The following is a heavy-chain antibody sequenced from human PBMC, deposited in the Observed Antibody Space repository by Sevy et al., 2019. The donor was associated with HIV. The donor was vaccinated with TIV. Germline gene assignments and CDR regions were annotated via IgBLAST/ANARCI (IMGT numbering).Heavy chain of an antibody. J-gene: IGHJ4*02. CDR1: GFSFSTHA. CDR3: ARDAGYSTVWYPGY. D-gene: IGHD6-19*01. Sequence: GGSLRISCAASGFSFSTHAMHWVRQAPGKGLEWVAVISFDGSDKYYSDSVKGRFTISRDDSKNTLLLQMSSLRAEDTAVYYCARDAGYSTVWYPGYRGQGTLVTVSS. CDR2: ISFDGSDK. V-gene: IGHV3-30*03.